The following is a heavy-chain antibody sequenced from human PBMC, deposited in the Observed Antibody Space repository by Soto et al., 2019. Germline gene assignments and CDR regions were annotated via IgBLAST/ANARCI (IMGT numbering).Heavy chain of an antibody. D-gene: IGHD6-13*01. CDR1: GYTFTSYG. CDR3: ARAPSSSWYPAPLDY. J-gene: IGHJ4*02. Sequence: QVQLVQSGAEVKKPGASVKVSCKASGYTFTSYGISWVRQAPGQGLEWMGWISAYNGNTNYAQKLQGRVTMTPDPSTSTAYMELRSLRSDDTAVYYCARAPSSSWYPAPLDYWGQGTLVTVSS. CDR2: ISAYNGNT. V-gene: IGHV1-18*01.